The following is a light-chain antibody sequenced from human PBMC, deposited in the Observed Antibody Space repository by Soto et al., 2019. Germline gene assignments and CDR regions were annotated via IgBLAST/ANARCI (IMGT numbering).Light chain of an antibody. CDR3: TSYTPIVTLGSV. J-gene: IGLJ1*01. Sequence: QSALTQPASVSGSPGQSITISCTGTSSDIGGYNSVSWYQQHPGRAPRLIIYEVTNRPSGVSNRFSASKSGNTASLTISGLQAEDEADYYCTSYTPIVTLGSVFGTGPKVT. V-gene: IGLV2-14*01. CDR2: EVT. CDR1: SSDIGGYNS.